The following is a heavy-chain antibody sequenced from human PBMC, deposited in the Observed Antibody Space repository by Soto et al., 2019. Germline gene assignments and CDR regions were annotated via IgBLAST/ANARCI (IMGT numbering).Heavy chain of an antibody. CDR1: GGTFSSYA. J-gene: IGHJ5*02. CDR2: IIPIFGTA. CDR3: ARLPLAEYSSSWYNWFDP. D-gene: IGHD6-13*01. Sequence: SVKVSCKTSGGTFSSYAISWVRQAPGQGLEWMGGIIPIFGTANYAQKFQGRVTITADESTSTAYMELSSLRSEDTAVYYCARLPLAEYSSSWYNWFDPWGQGTLVTVSS. V-gene: IGHV1-69*13.